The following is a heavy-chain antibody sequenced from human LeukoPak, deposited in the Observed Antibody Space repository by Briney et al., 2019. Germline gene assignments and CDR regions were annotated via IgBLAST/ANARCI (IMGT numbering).Heavy chain of an antibody. Sequence: ASVKVSCKASGYTFTGYYMHWVRQAPGQGLECMGWINPNSGGTNYAQKFQGWVTMTRDTSISTAYMELSRLRSDDTAVYYCARGGIVGAFDAFDIWGQGTMVTVSS. V-gene: IGHV1-2*04. CDR2: INPNSGGT. J-gene: IGHJ3*02. CDR1: GYTFTGYY. CDR3: ARGGIVGAFDAFDI. D-gene: IGHD1-26*01.